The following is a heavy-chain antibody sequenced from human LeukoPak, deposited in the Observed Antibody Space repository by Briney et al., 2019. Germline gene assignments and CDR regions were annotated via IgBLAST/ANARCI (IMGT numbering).Heavy chain of an antibody. J-gene: IGHJ4*02. D-gene: IGHD6-19*01. CDR1: GFTFNSYG. CDR2: ISYDGSNK. CDR3: AKGSGYSSGCHDY. Sequence: GRSLRLSCAASGFTFNSYGMHWVRQAPGKGLEWVAVISYDGSNKYYADSVKSRFTISRDNSKNTLYLQMNSLRAEDTAVYYCAKGSGYSSGCHDYWGQGTLVTVSS. V-gene: IGHV3-30*18.